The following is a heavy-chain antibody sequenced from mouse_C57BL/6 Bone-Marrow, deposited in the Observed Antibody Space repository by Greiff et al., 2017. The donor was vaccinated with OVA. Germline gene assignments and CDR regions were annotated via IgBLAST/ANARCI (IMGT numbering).Heavy chain of an antibody. V-gene: IGHV5-6*01. Sequence: EVMLVESGGDLVKPGGSLKLSCAASGFTFSSYGMSWVRQTPDKRLEWVATISSGGSYTYYPDSVKGRFTISRDNAKNTLYLQMSSLKSEDTAMYYCARPDYYGSLDYAMDYWGQGTSVTVSS. CDR2: ISSGGSYT. CDR3: ARPDYYGSLDYAMDY. CDR1: GFTFSSYG. J-gene: IGHJ4*01. D-gene: IGHD1-1*01.